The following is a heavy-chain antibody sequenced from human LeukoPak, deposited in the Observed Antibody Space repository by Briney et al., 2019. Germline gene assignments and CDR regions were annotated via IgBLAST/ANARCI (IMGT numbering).Heavy chain of an antibody. CDR1: GYTFTSHD. CDR2: MNPNSGNT. Sequence: ASVKVSCKASGYTFTSHDINWVRQATGQGLEWMGWMNPNSGNTGYAQKFQGRVTMTRNTSISTAYMELSSLRSEDTAVYYCARGVRTGIAARARPYYYMDVWGKGTTVTVSS. J-gene: IGHJ6*03. D-gene: IGHD6-6*01. V-gene: IGHV1-8*01. CDR3: ARGVRTGIAARARPYYYMDV.